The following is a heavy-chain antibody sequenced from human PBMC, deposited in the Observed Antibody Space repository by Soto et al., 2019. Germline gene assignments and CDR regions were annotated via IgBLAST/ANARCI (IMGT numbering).Heavy chain of an antibody. D-gene: IGHD2-2*01. CDR3: ARRGGEYQLPRYYYYYMDV. CDR2: INAGNGNT. CDR1: GYTFTSYA. Sequence: GASVKVSCKASGYTFTSYAMHWVRQAPGQRLEWMGWINAGNGNTKYSQKFQGRVTITRDTSASTAYMELSSLRSEDTAVYYCARRGGEYQLPRYYYYYMDVWGKGTTVTVSS. J-gene: IGHJ6*03. V-gene: IGHV1-3*01.